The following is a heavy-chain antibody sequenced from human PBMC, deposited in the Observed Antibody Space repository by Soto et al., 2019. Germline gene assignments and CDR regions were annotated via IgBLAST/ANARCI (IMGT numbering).Heavy chain of an antibody. J-gene: IGHJ4*02. CDR1: GYTFTSYG. CDR3: ARVRPDYGGRKHAFDY. D-gene: IGHD4-17*01. V-gene: IGHV1-18*01. CDR2: ISAYNGNT. Sequence: QVQLVQSGAEVKKPGASVKVSCKASGYTFTSYGISWVRQAPGQGLEWMGWISAYNGNTNYAQKLQGRGTMTTDTSTSTAYMEMRSLRSDDTAVYYCARVRPDYGGRKHAFDYWGQGTLVTVSS.